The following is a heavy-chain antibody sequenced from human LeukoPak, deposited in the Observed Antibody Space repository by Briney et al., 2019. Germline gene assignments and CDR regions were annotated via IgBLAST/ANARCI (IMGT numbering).Heavy chain of an antibody. V-gene: IGHV4-34*01. D-gene: IGHD3-9*01. J-gene: IGHJ4*02. CDR2: INHSGST. Sequence: PSETLSLTCAVYGGSFSGYYWSWIRQPPGKGLEWIGEINHSGSTNYNPSLKSRVTISVGTSKNQFSLKLSSVTAADTAVYYCARGQTYYDILTGYYTNPDFDYWGQGTLVTVSS. CDR1: GGSFSGYY. CDR3: ARGQTYYDILTGYYTNPDFDY.